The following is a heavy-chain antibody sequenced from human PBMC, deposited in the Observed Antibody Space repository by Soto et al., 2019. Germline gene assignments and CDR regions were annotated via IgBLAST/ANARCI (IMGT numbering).Heavy chain of an antibody. CDR1: GGSISSGDYY. V-gene: IGHV4-61*08. D-gene: IGHD3-9*01. Sequence: PSETLSLTCAVSGGSISSGDYYWSWIRQPPGKGLEWIGYIYYSGSTNYNPSLKSRVTISVDTSKNQFSLKLSSVTAADTAVYYCARLRYYDTLTGYLGSPFDYWGQGTLVTVSS. CDR2: IYYSGST. J-gene: IGHJ4*02. CDR3: ARLRYYDTLTGYLGSPFDY.